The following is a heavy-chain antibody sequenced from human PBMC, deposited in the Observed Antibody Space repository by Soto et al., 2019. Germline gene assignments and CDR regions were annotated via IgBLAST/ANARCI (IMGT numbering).Heavy chain of an antibody. D-gene: IGHD3-10*01. CDR1: GFTFGDYP. J-gene: IGHJ4*02. Sequence: EVQLVESGGGLVKPGQSLRLSCVASGFTFGDYPMSWFRQAPGKGLEWVGFIKSKAYGGTTEYAPSVKGRFTISGDDSKSMVYLQMNSLKTEDTAVYYCTREFSGSGGWGQGTLVTVSS. CDR3: TREFSGSGG. V-gene: IGHV3-49*05. CDR2: IKSKAYGGTT.